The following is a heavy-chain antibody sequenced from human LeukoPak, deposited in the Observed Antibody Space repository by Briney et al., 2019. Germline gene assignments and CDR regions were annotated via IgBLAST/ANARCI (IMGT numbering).Heavy chain of an antibody. Sequence: SETLSLTCTVSGYSINSGYYWGWIRQPPGKGLEWIAIIYHSGSTNYNPSLKSRVTISVDTSKNQFSLKLSSVTAADTAVYYCARQTGSGLFILPGGQGTLVTVSS. CDR2: IYHSGST. V-gene: IGHV4-38-2*02. D-gene: IGHD3/OR15-3a*01. CDR3: ARQTGSGLFILP. J-gene: IGHJ4*02. CDR1: GYSINSGYY.